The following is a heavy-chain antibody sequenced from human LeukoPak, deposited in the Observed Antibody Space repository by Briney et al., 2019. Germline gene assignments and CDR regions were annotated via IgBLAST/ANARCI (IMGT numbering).Heavy chain of an antibody. CDR1: GFAFGDYA. CDR3: TRNRGIATAGILQAPHDY. V-gene: IGHV3-49*04. J-gene: IGHJ4*02. Sequence: GRSLRLSCSASGFAFGDYAVSWVRQAPGGGLEWVGFIRSKPYGETTEYAASAKGRFTISRDDSKNIVYLQMNSLKVEDTALYYCTRNRGIATAGILQAPHDYWGQGTHVTVSS. D-gene: IGHD6-13*01. CDR2: IRSKPYGETT.